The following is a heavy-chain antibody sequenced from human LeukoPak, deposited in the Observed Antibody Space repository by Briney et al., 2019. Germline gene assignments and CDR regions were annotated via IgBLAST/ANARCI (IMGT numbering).Heavy chain of an antibody. CDR3: ARSSGRSPNRDYMDV. V-gene: IGHV1-2*02. J-gene: IGHJ6*03. CDR2: INPNSGGT. D-gene: IGHD1-14*01. CDR1: GYTFTGYY. Sequence: ASVKVSCKASGYTFTGYYMHWVRQVPGQGLEWMGWINPNSGGTNYAQKFQGRVTMTRDTSISTAYMELSRLRSDDTAVYYCARSSGRSPNRDYMDVWGKVTTVTISS.